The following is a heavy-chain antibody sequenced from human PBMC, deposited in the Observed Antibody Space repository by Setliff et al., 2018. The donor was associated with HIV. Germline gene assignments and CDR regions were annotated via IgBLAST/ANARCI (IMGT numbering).Heavy chain of an antibody. CDR2: INHSGST. Sequence: SSETLSLTCAVYGGSFSGYYWSWIRQPPGKGLEWIGEINHSGSTYYNPSLMSRVTISVDTSKNQFSLKLRSVTAADTAVYYCARQWRDQYNSGVSTEYFQHWGLGTLVTVSS. D-gene: IGHD3-22*01. J-gene: IGHJ1*01. CDR3: ARQWRDQYNSGVSTEYFQH. CDR1: GGSFSGYY. V-gene: IGHV4-34*01.